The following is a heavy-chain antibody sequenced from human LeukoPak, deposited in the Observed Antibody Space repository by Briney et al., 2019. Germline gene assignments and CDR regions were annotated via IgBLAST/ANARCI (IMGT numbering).Heavy chain of an antibody. CDR2: INHSGST. J-gene: IGHJ3*02. CDR3: ARSYDAFDI. V-gene: IGHV4-34*01. CDR1: GASLSGYY. Sequence: WQTLSLTRAVYGASLSGYYWGWVSQPPGKGMEWIWEINHSGSTNYNPSLKSRVTISVDTSNNQFSQKLSSVTAADTAVYYCARSYDAFDIWGQGTMVTVSS.